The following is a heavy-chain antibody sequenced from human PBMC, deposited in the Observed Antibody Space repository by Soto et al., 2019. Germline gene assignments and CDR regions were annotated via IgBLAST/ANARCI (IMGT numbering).Heavy chain of an antibody. J-gene: IGHJ4*01. CDR1: GDSVSSNSAG. Sequence: SQTLSLTCAITGDSVSSNSAGWSWVRQSPSRGLEWLGRTYYRSKWYYEYAVSVRGRITINPDTSKNQYSLQLNSVTPEDTAVSFCASGAKYCGRICDCRGRGTLVAV. V-gene: IGHV6-1*01. CDR3: ASGAKYCGRICDC. D-gene: IGHD2-21*01. CDR2: TYYRSKWYY.